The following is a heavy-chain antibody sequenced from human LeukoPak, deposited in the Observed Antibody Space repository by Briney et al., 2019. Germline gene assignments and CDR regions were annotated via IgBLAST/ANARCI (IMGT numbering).Heavy chain of an antibody. J-gene: IGHJ4*02. Sequence: GGSLRLSCVASGFTFSRDWMSWVRQAPGKGLEWVASVKQDGIETQYVDSVKGRFTISRDNAKNSVYLQMNSLRVEDTAVYYCARDGTGFDYWGQGTLVTVSS. D-gene: IGHD2-8*02. CDR2: VKQDGIET. CDR1: GFTFSRDW. CDR3: ARDGTGFDY. V-gene: IGHV3-7*01.